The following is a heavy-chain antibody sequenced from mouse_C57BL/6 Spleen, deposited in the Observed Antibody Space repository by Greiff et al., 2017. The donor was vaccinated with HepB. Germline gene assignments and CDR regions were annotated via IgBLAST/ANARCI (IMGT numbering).Heavy chain of an antibody. Sequence: VQLQQPGAELVRPGSSVKLSCKASGYTFTSYWMHWVKQRPIQGLEWIGNIDPSDSETHYNQKFKDKATLTVDKSSSTAYMQLSSLTSEDSAVYYCARSGDGYYVWFAYWGQGTLVTVSA. J-gene: IGHJ3*01. V-gene: IGHV1-52*01. D-gene: IGHD2-3*01. CDR3: ARSGDGYYVWFAY. CDR1: GYTFTSYW. CDR2: IDPSDSET.